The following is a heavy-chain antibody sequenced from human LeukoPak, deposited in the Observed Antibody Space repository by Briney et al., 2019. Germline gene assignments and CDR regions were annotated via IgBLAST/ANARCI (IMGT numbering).Heavy chain of an antibody. CDR3: ARSIAVAVDY. V-gene: IGHV4-38-2*02. J-gene: IGHJ4*02. CDR2: IYHSGST. D-gene: IGHD6-19*01. Sequence: SETLSLTCTVSGYSISSGYYWGWIRQPPGKGLEWIGSIYHSGSTYYNPSLKSRVTMSVDTSKNQFSLKLSSVTAADTAVYYCARSIAVAVDYWGQGTLVTVSS. CDR1: GYSISSGYY.